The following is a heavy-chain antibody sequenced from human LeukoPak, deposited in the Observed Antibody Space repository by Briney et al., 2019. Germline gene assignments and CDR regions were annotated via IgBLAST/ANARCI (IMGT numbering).Heavy chain of an antibody. CDR1: GGSISSYY. V-gene: IGHV4-59*08. CDR2: IYFSGST. D-gene: IGHD5-12*01. J-gene: IGHJ5*02. Sequence: SETLSLTCSVSGGSISSYYWSWIRQPPGKGLEWFGYIYFSGSTNYKSPLKSRVTMSGDTSKNQFSLELRSVTAADTAVYYCARHAESGYDRFDLWGQRTLVTVSS. CDR3: ARHAESGYDRFDL.